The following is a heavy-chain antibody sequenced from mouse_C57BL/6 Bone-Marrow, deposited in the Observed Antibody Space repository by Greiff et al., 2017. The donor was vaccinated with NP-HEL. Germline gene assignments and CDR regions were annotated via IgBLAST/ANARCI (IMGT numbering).Heavy chain of an antibody. Sequence: VKVVESGPELVKPGASVKLSCKASGYTFTSYDINWVKQRPGQGLEWIGWIYPRDGSPKYNEKFKGKATLTVDTSSSTAYMELHSLTSEDSAVYFCARWSYAMDYWGQGTSVTVSS. J-gene: IGHJ4*01. CDR2: IYPRDGSP. V-gene: IGHV1-85*01. CDR3: ARWSYAMDY. CDR1: GYTFTSYD.